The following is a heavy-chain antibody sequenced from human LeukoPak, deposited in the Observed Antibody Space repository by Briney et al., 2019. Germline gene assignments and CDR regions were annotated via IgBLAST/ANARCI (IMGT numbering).Heavy chain of an antibody. CDR2: INPSGGST. V-gene: IGHV1-46*01. J-gene: IGHJ4*02. D-gene: IGHD3-9*01. CDR3: ARDQGILTGYSPFDY. CDR1: GGTFSSYA. Sequence: ASVKVSCKASGGTFSSYAISWVRQAPGQGLEWMGIINPSGGSTSYAQKFQGRVTMTRDTSTSTVYMELSSLRSEDTAVYYCARDQGILTGYSPFDYWGQGTLVTVSS.